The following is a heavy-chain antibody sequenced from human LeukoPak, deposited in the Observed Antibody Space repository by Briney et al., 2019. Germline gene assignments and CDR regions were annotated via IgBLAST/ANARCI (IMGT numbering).Heavy chain of an antibody. CDR1: GFTFSDYA. V-gene: IGHV3-23*01. J-gene: IGHJ4*02. D-gene: IGHD3-10*01. CDR2: ISGGSSGST. CDR3: AKYKYYYGSGSSFDY. Sequence: PGGSLRLSCAASGFTFSDYAMSWVRQAPGKGLEWLSVISGGSSGSTYYADSVKGRFTISRDNSKNTLYLQMNSLRAEDTAVYYCAKYKYYYGSGSSFDYWGQGTLVTVSS.